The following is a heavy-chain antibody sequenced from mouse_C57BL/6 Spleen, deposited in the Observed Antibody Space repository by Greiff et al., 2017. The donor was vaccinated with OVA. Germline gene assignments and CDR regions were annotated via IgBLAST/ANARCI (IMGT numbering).Heavy chain of an antibody. V-gene: IGHV1-26*01. J-gene: IGHJ2*01. D-gene: IGHD1-1*01. CDR2: INPNNGGT. Sequence: EVKLQQSGPELVKPGASVKISCKASGYTFTDYYMNWVKQSHGKSLEWIGDINPNNGGTSYNQKFKGKATLTVDKSSSTAYMELRSLTSEDSAVYYCARSGPSTVGDYWGQGTTLTVSS. CDR1: GYTFTDYY. CDR3: ARSGPSTVGDY.